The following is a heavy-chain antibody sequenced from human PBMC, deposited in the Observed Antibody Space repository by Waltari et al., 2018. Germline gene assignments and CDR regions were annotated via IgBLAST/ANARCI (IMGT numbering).Heavy chain of an antibody. V-gene: IGHV3-30*02. Sequence: QVQLVESGGGVVQPGGSLRLSCAASGFTFSSYGMPWVRQAPGRGLEWVAFIRYDESNKYYADSVKGRFTISRDNSKNTLYLKMNGLRAEDTAVYYCTNGGGWGQGTLVTVSS. D-gene: IGHD3-10*01. CDR1: GFTFSSYG. J-gene: IGHJ4*02. CDR3: TNGGG. CDR2: IRYDESNK.